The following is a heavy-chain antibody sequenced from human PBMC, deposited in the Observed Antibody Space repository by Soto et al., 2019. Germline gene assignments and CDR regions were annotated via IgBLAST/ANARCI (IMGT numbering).Heavy chain of an antibody. D-gene: IGHD2-21*01. Sequence: SGTPALTCSVSGGFISNYYWTWIRQSPGKGLEWIGYVYNSGSTKYNPSLKSRVSISIDTSKNQFSLKLSSVTAADTAVYYCARGGVVVVSYALDAWGQGPTVT. V-gene: IGHV4-59*01. CDR3: ARGGVVVVSYALDA. J-gene: IGHJ6*02. CDR1: GGFISNYY. CDR2: VYNSGST.